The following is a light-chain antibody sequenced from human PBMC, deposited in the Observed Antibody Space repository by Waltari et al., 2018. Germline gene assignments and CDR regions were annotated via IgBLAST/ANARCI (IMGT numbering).Light chain of an antibody. CDR1: QSIGSW. J-gene: IGKJ3*01. Sequence: DIQMTQSPSTLSASVGDRVTITCRASQSIGSWLAWYQQKPGNAPKLLIYEATSLESGVPSRFSASGSGTEFTLTISSLQPDDFATYYCQRYNSYPITFGPWTKVDI. CDR3: QRYNSYPIT. V-gene: IGKV1-5*03. CDR2: EAT.